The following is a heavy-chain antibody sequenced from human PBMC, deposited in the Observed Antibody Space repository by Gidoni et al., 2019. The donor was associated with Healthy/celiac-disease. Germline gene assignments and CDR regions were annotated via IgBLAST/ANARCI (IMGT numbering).Heavy chain of an antibody. J-gene: IGHJ3*02. Sequence: QVQLVESGGGVVQPGRSLRLSCAASGFTFRRYGMHWVRQAPGKGLEWVAVISYDGSNKYYADSVKGRFTVSRDNSKNTLYLQMNSLRAEDTAVYYCAKDINHDSSGSDDAFDIWGQGTMVTVSS. CDR3: AKDINHDSSGSDDAFDI. CDR2: ISYDGSNK. CDR1: GFTFRRYG. V-gene: IGHV3-30*18. D-gene: IGHD3-22*01.